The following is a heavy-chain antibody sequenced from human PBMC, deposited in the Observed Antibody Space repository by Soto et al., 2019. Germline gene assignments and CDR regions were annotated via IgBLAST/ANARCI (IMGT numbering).Heavy chain of an antibody. J-gene: IGHJ6*02. CDR1: GGTFGNSA. Sequence: QVQLVQSGAEVKKPGSSVTVSCKASGGTFGNSAVSWVRQAPGQGLEWMGGIIPIFRTPDYAQKFQGRVTITADESTSTVYMALTSLRSEDTAVYYGARDKDRQKLGGNYYYGIDVWGQGTTVTVSS. CDR3: ARDKDRQKLGGNYYYGIDV. V-gene: IGHV1-69*12. CDR2: IIPIFRTP. D-gene: IGHD3-3*02.